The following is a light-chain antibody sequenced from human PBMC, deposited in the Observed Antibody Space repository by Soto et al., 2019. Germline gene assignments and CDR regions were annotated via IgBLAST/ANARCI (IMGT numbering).Light chain of an antibody. CDR2: SND. Sequence: QAVVTQPPSMSGTPGQRVTISCSGSSSNIGSYTVSWYQQLPGTAPKFLIYSNDQRPSGVPDRFSGSKSGTSASLAISGLQSEDEATYYCAAWDDSLSGIVVFGGGTQLTVL. J-gene: IGLJ2*01. CDR3: AAWDDSLSGIVV. V-gene: IGLV1-44*01. CDR1: SSNIGSYT.